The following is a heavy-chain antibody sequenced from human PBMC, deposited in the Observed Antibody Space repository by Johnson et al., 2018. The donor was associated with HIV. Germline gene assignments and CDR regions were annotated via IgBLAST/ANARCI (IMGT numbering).Heavy chain of an antibody. Sequence: QVQLVESGGGVVQPGGSLRLSCAASGFTFSSYGMHWVRQAPGKGLEWVAFIRYDGSNKYYADSVKGRFTISRDNSKNTLYLQMNSLRAEDTAVYYCATDSPPHDDYGRFDAFDLWGQGTMVTVSS. D-gene: IGHD4-17*01. J-gene: IGHJ3*01. CDR2: IRYDGSNK. CDR1: GFTFSSYG. CDR3: ATDSPPHDDYGRFDAFDL. V-gene: IGHV3-30*02.